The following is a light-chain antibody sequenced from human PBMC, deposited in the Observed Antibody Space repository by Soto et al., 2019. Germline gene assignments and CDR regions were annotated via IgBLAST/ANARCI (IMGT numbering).Light chain of an antibody. CDR2: GAS. Sequence: EIVMTQSPATLSVSPGERATLSCRASQSVSNNLAWYQQKPGQAPRLLIYGASTRATGIPARFSGSGSGTECTLTISSLQSEDFAVYYGQQYNNWPPWTFGQGTKVEIK. CDR3: QQYNNWPPWT. V-gene: IGKV3-15*01. J-gene: IGKJ1*01. CDR1: QSVSNN.